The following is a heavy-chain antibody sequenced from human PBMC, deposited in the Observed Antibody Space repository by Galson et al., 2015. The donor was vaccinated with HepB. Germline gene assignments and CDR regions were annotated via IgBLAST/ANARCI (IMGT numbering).Heavy chain of an antibody. J-gene: IGHJ4*02. V-gene: IGHV3-30*04. CDR2: ISYDGSNK. CDR1: GFTFSSYA. CDR3: ARGRMTTVTTGVVGC. Sequence: SLRLSCAASGFTFSSYAMHWVRQAPGKGLEWVAVISYDGSNKYYADSVKGRFTISRDNSKNTLYLQMNSLRAEDTAVYYCARGRMTTVTTGVVGCWGQGTLVTVSS. D-gene: IGHD4-17*01.